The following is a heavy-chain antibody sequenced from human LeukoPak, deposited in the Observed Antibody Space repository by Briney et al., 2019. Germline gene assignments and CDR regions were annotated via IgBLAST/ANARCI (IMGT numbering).Heavy chain of an antibody. CDR3: ARDSLGYCSSTSCSFPALFQH. Sequence: GRSLRLSCAASGFTFSSYAMHWVRQAPGKGLEWVAVISYDGSNKYYADSVKGRFTISRDNSKNTLYLQMNSLRAEDTAVYYCARDSLGYCSSTSCSFPALFQHWGQGTLVTVSS. CDR2: ISYDGSNK. CDR1: GFTFSSYA. J-gene: IGHJ1*01. D-gene: IGHD2-2*03. V-gene: IGHV3-30-3*01.